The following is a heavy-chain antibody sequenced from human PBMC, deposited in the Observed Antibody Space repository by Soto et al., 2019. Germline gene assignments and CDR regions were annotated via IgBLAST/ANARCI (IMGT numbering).Heavy chain of an antibody. J-gene: IGHJ3*01. D-gene: IGHD2-8*02. CDR2: ISGSGAST. V-gene: IGHV3-23*01. Sequence: EVQLLESGGGLVQPGGSLRLSCAASGFTFSSYAMSWVRQAPGKGLEWVFAISGSGASTYYAVSVEGLFTISSDNSKNTLFIQINRRRDEDSAVYYCATRAAEESWCTSHSGFLIAFDVWGQGTMVTVSP. CDR1: GFTFSSYA. CDR3: ATRAAEESWCTSHSGFLIAFDV.